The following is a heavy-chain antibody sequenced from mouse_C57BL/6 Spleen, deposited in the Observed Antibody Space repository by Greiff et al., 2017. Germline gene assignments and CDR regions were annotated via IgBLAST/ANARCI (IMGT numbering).Heavy chain of an antibody. CDR3: ARESAWFAY. V-gene: IGHV1-26*01. J-gene: IGHJ3*01. CDR2: INPNNGGT. Sequence: EVQLQQSGPELVKPGASVKISCKASGYTFTDYYMNWVKQSHGKSLEWIGDINPNNGGTSYNQKFKGKATLTVDKSSSTAYMELRSLTSEDSAVYYCARESAWFAYWGQGTLVTVSA. CDR1: GYTFTDYY.